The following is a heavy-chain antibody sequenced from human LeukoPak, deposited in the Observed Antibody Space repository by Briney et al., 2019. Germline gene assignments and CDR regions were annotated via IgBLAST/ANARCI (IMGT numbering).Heavy chain of an antibody. V-gene: IGHV3-23*01. J-gene: IGHJ6*03. CDR2: VSGSAGRT. Sequence: GGSLGLSCEASGLPFSSFAMTWVRKAPGKGLEWASPVSGSAGRTDYADSVKGRFTISRDNLKNTLYLQMNGLRAEDTAVYYCAKNRGHCVDGVCHNYYYMDVWGRGTTVTVSS. D-gene: IGHD2-8*02. CDR3: AKNRGHCVDGVCHNYYYMDV. CDR1: GLPFSSFA.